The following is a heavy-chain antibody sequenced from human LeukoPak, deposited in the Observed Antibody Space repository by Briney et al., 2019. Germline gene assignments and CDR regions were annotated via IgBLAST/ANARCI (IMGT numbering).Heavy chain of an antibody. CDR3: AREEYYYDSSGTEDYYYYGMDV. CDR2: ISAYNGNT. CDR1: GYTFTSYG. V-gene: IGHV1-18*01. D-gene: IGHD3-22*01. Sequence: ASVKVSCKASGYTFTSYGISWVRQAPGQGLEWMGWISAYNGNTNYAQKLQGRVTMTTDTSTSTAYMELRSLRSDGTAVYYCAREEYYYDSSGTEDYYYYGMDVWGQGTTVTVSS. J-gene: IGHJ6*02.